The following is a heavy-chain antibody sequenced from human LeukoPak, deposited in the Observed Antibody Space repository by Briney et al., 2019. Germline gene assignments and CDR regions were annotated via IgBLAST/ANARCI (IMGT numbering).Heavy chain of an antibody. J-gene: IGHJ6*03. V-gene: IGHV3-7*01. CDR1: GFTSSSYW. D-gene: IGHD2-15*01. CDR3: ARLLGYCSGGSCYSWDYYYYYMDV. Sequence: GGSLRLSCAASGFTSSSYWMSWVRQAPGKGLEWVANIKQDGSEKYYVDSVKGRFTISRDNAKNSLYLQMNSLRAEDTAVYYCARLLGYCSGGSCYSWDYYYYYMDVWGKGTTVTVSS. CDR2: IKQDGSEK.